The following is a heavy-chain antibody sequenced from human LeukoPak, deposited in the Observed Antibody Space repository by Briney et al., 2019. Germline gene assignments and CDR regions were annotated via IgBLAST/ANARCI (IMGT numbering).Heavy chain of an antibody. D-gene: IGHD5-18*01. CDR1: GGSFSGYY. J-gene: IGHJ4*02. Sequence: SETLSLTCAVYGGSFSGYYWSWIRQPPGKGLEWIGEINHSGSTNYNPSLKSRVTISVDTSKNQFSLKLSSVTAADTAVYHCARGLAYSSGFGYFDYWGQGTLVTVSS. CDR2: INHSGST. CDR3: ARGLAYSSGFGYFDY. V-gene: IGHV4-34*01.